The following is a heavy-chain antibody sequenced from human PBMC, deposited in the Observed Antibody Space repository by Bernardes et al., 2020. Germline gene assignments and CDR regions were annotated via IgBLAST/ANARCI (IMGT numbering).Heavy chain of an antibody. V-gene: IGHV1-46*01. CDR3: ARDKAGLYGAYYYYMDV. D-gene: IGHD3-16*01. Sequence: ASVKVSCKASGYTFTSYYMHWVRQAPGQGLEWMGIINPSGGSTSYAQKFQGRVTMTRDTSTSTVYMELSSLRSEDTAVYYCARDKAGLYGAYYYYMDVWGKGTTVTVSS. CDR2: INPSGGST. J-gene: IGHJ6*03. CDR1: GYTFTSYY.